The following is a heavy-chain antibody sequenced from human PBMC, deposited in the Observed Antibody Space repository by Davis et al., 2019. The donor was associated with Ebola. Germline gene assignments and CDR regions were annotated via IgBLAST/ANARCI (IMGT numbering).Heavy chain of an antibody. Sequence: MPSETLSLTCTIPGASISSYYWNWIRQPPGKGLEGIGYMYYSGITDYNPSLRSRVTVSVDTSKNQFSLRLTSVTAADTAVYYCAGQDRGLGYWGQGTLVTVSS. J-gene: IGHJ4*02. CDR3: AGQDRGLGY. D-gene: IGHD3-22*01. CDR1: GASISSYY. CDR2: MYYSGIT. V-gene: IGHV4-59*01.